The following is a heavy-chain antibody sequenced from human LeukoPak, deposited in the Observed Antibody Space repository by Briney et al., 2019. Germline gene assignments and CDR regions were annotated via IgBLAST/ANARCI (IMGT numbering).Heavy chain of an antibody. CDR3: VSFYETY. D-gene: IGHD2/OR15-2a*01. J-gene: IGHJ4*02. CDR1: GFTFSSYW. Sequence: GGSLTLSCAASGFTFSSYWMHWVRQAPGKGLVWVSRINSDGSSTSYADSVKGRFTISKDNAKNTVYLQMNSLRAEDTAVYYCVSFYETYWGWGTLVTVSS. CDR2: INSDGSST. V-gene: IGHV3-74*01.